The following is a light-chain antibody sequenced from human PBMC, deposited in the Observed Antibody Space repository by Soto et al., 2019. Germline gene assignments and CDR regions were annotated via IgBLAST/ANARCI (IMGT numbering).Light chain of an antibody. V-gene: IGLV2-14*03. J-gene: IGLJ3*02. CDR2: DVS. CDR1: SSDVGGYNY. CDR3: SSYTSTNSWV. Sequence: QSAWTQSASVSGSPGQSITISCTGTSSDVGGYNYVSWYQHHPGKAPKLIIYDVSNRPSGVSTRFSGSKSGNTAFLTTSGLHAEEEADYSCSSYTSTNSWVFGGGTKLTVL.